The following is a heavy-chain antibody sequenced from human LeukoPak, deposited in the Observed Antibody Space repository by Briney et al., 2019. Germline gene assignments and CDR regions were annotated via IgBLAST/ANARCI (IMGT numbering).Heavy chain of an antibody. D-gene: IGHD3-10*01. Sequence: GGSLRLSCAASGFTFDDYGMSWVRQGPGKGLEWVSGINWNGDNTGYGDSVKGRFTISRDNAKNSLYLQMNSLRAEDTAVYYCARKSRGSGRQRGISDYWGQGTLVTVSS. CDR3: ARKSRGSGRQRGISDY. J-gene: IGHJ4*02. CDR2: INWNGDNT. CDR1: GFTFDDYG. V-gene: IGHV3-20*04.